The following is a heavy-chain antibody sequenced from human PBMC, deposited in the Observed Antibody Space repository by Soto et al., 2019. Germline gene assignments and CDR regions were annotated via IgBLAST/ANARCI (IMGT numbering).Heavy chain of an antibody. CDR2: INAANGNT. CDR1: GYTFTTYA. V-gene: IGHV1-3*01. J-gene: IGHJ4*02. Sequence: ASVKVSCKASGYTFTTYAIHWVRLAPGQGLEWMGWINAANGNTKSSQKLQGRVTITRDTSASTAYMELSSLRSEDTALYYCARAPGGWYSHFDYWGQGTLVTVSS. D-gene: IGHD6-19*01. CDR3: ARAPGGWYSHFDY.